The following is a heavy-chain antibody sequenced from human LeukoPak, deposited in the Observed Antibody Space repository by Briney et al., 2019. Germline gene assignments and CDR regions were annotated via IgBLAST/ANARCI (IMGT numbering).Heavy chain of an antibody. V-gene: IGHV1-18*01. CDR2: ISAYNGNT. D-gene: IGHD1-26*01. Sequence: ASVKVSCKASGYTLTSYGISWVRQSPGQVLEWIGWISAYNGNTNYAQKLQGRVTMTTDTSTSTAYMGLRSLRSDDTAVYYCEREQGVGATRMAYFDYWGQGTLVIVSS. CDR1: GYTLTSYG. CDR3: EREQGVGATRMAYFDY. J-gene: IGHJ4*02.